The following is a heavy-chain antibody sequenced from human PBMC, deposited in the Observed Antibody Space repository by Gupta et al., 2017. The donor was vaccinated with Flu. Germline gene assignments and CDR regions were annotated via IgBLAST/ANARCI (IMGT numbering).Heavy chain of an antibody. J-gene: IGHJ4*02. D-gene: IGHD2-15*01. Sequence: EVQLLESGGGLVQPGGSLRLSCAASGFTFSSYAMSWVRQAPGKGLEWVSAISGSGGSTYYADSVKGRFTISRDNSKNTLYLQMNSLRAEDTAVYYCAKVRSTDIVVVVAATRGYYFDYWGQGTLVTVSS. CDR1: GFTFSSYA. CDR2: ISGSGGST. V-gene: IGHV3-23*01. CDR3: AKVRSTDIVVVVAATRGYYFDY.